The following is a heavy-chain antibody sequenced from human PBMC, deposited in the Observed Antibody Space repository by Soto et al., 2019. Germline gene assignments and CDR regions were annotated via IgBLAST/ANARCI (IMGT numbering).Heavy chain of an antibody. CDR3: ARFGSYDSSGYSDY. CDR1: GGSISSSSYY. CDR2: IYYSGST. Sequence: PSEILSLTCTVSGGSISSSSYYWGWIRQPPGKGLEWIGSIYYSGSTYYNPSLKSRVTISVDTSKNQFSLKLSSVTAADTAVYYCARFGSYDSSGYSDYWGQGTLVTVSS. J-gene: IGHJ4*02. D-gene: IGHD3-22*01. V-gene: IGHV4-39*01.